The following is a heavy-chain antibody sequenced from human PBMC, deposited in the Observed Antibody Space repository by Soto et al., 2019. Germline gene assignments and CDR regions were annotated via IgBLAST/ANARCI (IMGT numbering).Heavy chain of an antibody. V-gene: IGHV1-69*04. CDR1: GGTFSIYT. Sequence: ASVKVSCKASGGTFSIYTISWVRQAPGQGLEWMGRIIPILGIANYAQKFQGRVTITADKSTSTAYMELSSLRAEDTAVYYCARDKRDLRFLEWSYYFDFWGQGTLVTVSS. J-gene: IGHJ4*02. D-gene: IGHD3-3*01. CDR2: IIPILGIA. CDR3: ARDKRDLRFLEWSYYFDF.